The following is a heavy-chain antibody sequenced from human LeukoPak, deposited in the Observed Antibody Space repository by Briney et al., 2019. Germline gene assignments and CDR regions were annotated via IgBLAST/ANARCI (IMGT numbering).Heavy chain of an antibody. J-gene: IGHJ4*02. CDR1: GGSISSGGFY. CDR3: AREKSYDILTGYYLDY. CDR2: IYYSGST. Sequence: SETLSLTCTVSGGSISSGGFYWSWIRQRPGKGLEWIGYIYYSGSTYYNPSLKSRVTISVDTSKNQFSLKLSSVTASDTAVYYCAREKSYDILTGYYLDYWGQGTLVTVSS. D-gene: IGHD3-9*01. V-gene: IGHV4-31*03.